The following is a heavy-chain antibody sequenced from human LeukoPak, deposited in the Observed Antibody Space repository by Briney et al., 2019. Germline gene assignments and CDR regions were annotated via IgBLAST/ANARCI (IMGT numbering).Heavy chain of an antibody. V-gene: IGHV4-59*01. D-gene: IGHD3-10*01. CDR2: IYYSGST. J-gene: IGHJ5*02. CDR1: GGSISSYY. Sequence: SETLSLTCIVSGGSISSYYWSWIRQPPGKGLEWIGYIYYSGSTNYNPSLKSRVTISVDTSKNQFPLKLSSVTAADTAVYYCARADVGYYMVRGVTLLGFDPWGQGTLVTVSS. CDR3: ARADVGYYMVRGVTLLGFDP.